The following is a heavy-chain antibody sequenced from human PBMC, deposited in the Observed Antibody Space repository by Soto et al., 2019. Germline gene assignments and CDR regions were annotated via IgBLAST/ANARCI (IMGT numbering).Heavy chain of an antibody. D-gene: IGHD3-3*01. CDR3: ARVPYYDFWSGPYDWFDP. V-gene: IGHV1-69*13. Sequence: SVKVSCKXSGGTFSSYAISWVRQAPGQGLEWMGGIIPIFGTANYAQKFQGRVTITADESTSTAYMELSSLRSEDTAVYYCARVPYYDFWSGPYDWFDPWGQGTLVTVSS. J-gene: IGHJ5*02. CDR1: GGTFSSYA. CDR2: IIPIFGTA.